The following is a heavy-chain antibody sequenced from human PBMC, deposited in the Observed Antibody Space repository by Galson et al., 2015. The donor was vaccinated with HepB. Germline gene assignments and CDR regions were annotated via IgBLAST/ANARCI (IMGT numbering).Heavy chain of an antibody. J-gene: IGHJ5*02. CDR3: ARDPLDDYYDISGYYNFLDH. Sequence: SLRLSCAVSGFTFTSYVMHWVRRAPGRGLEWVAVISYDGRIKYYADSVEGRFTISRDNSRNTIYLQMNSLRPEDTAIYFCARDPLDDYYDISGYYNFLDHWGQGTLVTVSS. CDR1: GFTFTSYV. V-gene: IGHV3-30*01. CDR2: ISYDGRIK. D-gene: IGHD3-22*01.